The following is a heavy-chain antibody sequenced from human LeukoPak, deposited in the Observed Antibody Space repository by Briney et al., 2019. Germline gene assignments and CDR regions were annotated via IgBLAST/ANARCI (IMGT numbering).Heavy chain of an antibody. CDR1: GFTFSNYG. CDR3: AKGTYYDFWSGPDYYFDY. Sequence: QPGRSLRLPCAASGFTFSNYGMHWVRQAPGKGLEWVAVISYDGSNKYYADSVKGRFTISRDNSKNTLYLQMNSLRAEDTAVYYCAKGTYYDFWSGPDYYFDYWGQGTLVTVSS. J-gene: IGHJ4*02. D-gene: IGHD3-3*01. V-gene: IGHV3-30*18. CDR2: ISYDGSNK.